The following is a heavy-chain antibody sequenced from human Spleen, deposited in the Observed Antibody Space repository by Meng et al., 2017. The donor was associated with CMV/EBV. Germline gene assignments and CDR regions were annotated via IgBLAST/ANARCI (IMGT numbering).Heavy chain of an antibody. V-gene: IGHV3-21*01. CDR1: GFTFRSST. D-gene: IGHD2-2*01. J-gene: IGHJ4*02. CDR2: IASSSTYI. CDR3: ARAEAYQVPNFDY. Sequence: AASGFTFRSSTMNWVRQSPGKGLEWVSSIASSSTYIYYADSVKGQFTISRDNAKNSLYLQMNSLRAEDMAVYYCARAEAYQVPNFDYWGQGTLVTVSS.